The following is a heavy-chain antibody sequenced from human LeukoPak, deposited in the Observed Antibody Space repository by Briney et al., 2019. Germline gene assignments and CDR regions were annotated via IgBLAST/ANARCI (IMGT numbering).Heavy chain of an antibody. CDR3: VKTELL. CDR1: GFTFSSYA. D-gene: IGHD1-26*01. V-gene: IGHV3-64D*06. Sequence: GGSLRLSCSASGFTFSSYAMHWVRQAPGKGLDYVSAISSNGGSTYYADSVKGRFTISRDNSKNTLYLQMSSLRAEDTAVYYCVKTELLWGQGTLVTVSS. J-gene: IGHJ4*02. CDR2: ISSNGGST.